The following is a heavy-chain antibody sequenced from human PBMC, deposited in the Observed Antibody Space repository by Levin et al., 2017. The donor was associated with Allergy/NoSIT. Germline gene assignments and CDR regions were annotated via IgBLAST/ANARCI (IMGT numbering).Heavy chain of an antibody. D-gene: IGHD3-22*01. J-gene: IGHJ4*02. CDR3: ARHSGWSSGY. CDR2: INHSGST. Sequence: SETLSLTCAVYGGSFSGYYWSWIRQPPGKGLEWIGEINHSGSTNYNPSLKSRVTISVDTSKNQFSLKLSSVTAADTAVYYCARHSGWSSGYWGQGTLVTVSS. CDR1: GGSFSGYY. V-gene: IGHV4-34*01.